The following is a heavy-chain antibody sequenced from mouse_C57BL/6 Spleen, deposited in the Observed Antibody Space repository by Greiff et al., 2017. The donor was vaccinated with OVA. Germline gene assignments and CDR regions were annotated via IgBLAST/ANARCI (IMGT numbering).Heavy chain of an antibody. CDR3: ARDGYYLYYAMDY. J-gene: IGHJ4*01. Sequence: EVQLQQSGPELVKPGASVKMSCKASGYTFTDYNMHWVKQSHGKSLEWIGYINPNNGGTSYNQKFKGKATLTVNKSSSTAYMELRSLTSEDSAVYYCARDGYYLYYAMDYWGQGTSVTVSS. V-gene: IGHV1-22*01. D-gene: IGHD2-3*01. CDR1: GYTFTDYN. CDR2: INPNNGGT.